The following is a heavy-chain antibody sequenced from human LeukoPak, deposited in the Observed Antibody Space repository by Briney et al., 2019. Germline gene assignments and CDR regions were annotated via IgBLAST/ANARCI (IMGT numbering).Heavy chain of an antibody. J-gene: IGHJ5*02. CDR1: GYTFTGYY. Sequence: ASVKVSCKASGYTFTGYYMHWVRQAPGQGLEWMGWINPNSGGTNYAQKFQGRVTMTRDTSISTAYMELSRLRSDDTAVYYCARVSYYDFWSGYYSWGQGTLVTVSS. D-gene: IGHD3-3*01. V-gene: IGHV1-2*02. CDR2: INPNSGGT. CDR3: ARVSYYDFWSGYYS.